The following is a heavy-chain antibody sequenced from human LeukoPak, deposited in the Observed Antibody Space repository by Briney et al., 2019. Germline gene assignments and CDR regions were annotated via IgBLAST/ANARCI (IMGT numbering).Heavy chain of an antibody. Sequence: SVKVSCKASGGTFSSYAISWARQAPGQGLEWMGGIIPIFGTANYAQKFQGRVTITTDESTSTAYMELSSLRSEDTAVYYCARDFSEWGSHGAFDIWGQGTMVTVSS. CDR1: GGTFSSYA. D-gene: IGHD1-26*01. J-gene: IGHJ3*02. CDR2: IIPIFGTA. CDR3: ARDFSEWGSHGAFDI. V-gene: IGHV1-69*05.